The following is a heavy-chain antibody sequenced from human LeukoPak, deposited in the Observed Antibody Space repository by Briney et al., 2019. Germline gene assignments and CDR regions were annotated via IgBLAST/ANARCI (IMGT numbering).Heavy chain of an antibody. CDR2: IKQDGSEK. CDR1: GFTFSSYW. Sequence: GGSLRLSCEASGFTFSSYWMSWVRQAPGKGLEWVANIKQDGSEKYYVDSVKGRFTISSDNPKNSLYLQMNSLRAEDTAVYYCARDYYGSGNYFTGPCDYWGLGTLVTVSS. CDR3: ARDYYGSGNYFTGPCDY. V-gene: IGHV3-7*05. D-gene: IGHD3-10*01. J-gene: IGHJ4*02.